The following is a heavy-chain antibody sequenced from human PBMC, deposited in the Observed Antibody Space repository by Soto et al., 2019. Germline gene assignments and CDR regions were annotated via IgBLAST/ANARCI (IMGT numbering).Heavy chain of an antibody. CDR2: IPSKTNTYAT. V-gene: IGHV3-73*02. D-gene: IGHD6-19*01. CDR3: TRQHPDVPVASAIDY. CDR1: GFTFSGST. J-gene: IGHJ4*01. Sequence: EVQLVESGGGLVHPGGSLKLSCAASGFTFSGSTIHWVRQTSGKWLEWVGRIPSKTNTYATAYAGSVKGRFTISRYDYNHTAYLQMDSLKTEYTAVYYCTRQHPDVPVASAIDYWGQGTLVTVSS.